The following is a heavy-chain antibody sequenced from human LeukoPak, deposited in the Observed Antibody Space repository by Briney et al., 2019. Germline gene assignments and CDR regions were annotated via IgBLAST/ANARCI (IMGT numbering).Heavy chain of an antibody. D-gene: IGHD4-17*01. V-gene: IGHV3-21*01. CDR1: GFTFSSYS. CDR3: ARGTPYGDYVEGRASLGAFDI. Sequence: GGSLRLSCAASGFTFSSYSMNWVRQAPGKGLEWVSSISSSSSYIYYADSVKGRFTISRDNAKNSLYLQMNSLRAEDTAVYYCARGTPYGDYVEGRASLGAFDIWGQGTMVTVSS. J-gene: IGHJ3*02. CDR2: ISSSSSYI.